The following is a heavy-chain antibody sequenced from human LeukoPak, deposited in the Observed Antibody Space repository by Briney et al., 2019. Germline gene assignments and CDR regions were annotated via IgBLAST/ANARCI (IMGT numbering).Heavy chain of an antibody. CDR2: IYYSGST. Sequence: SETLSLTCTVSGGYISSYYWSWIRQPPGKGLEWIGYIYYSGSTNYNPSLKSRVTISVGTSKNQFSLKLSSVTAADTAVYYCARHGCGGDFYSGDFDYWGQGTLVTVSS. D-gene: IGHD2-21*02. V-gene: IGHV4-59*08. CDR3: ARHGCGGDFYSGDFDY. J-gene: IGHJ4*02. CDR1: GGYISSYY.